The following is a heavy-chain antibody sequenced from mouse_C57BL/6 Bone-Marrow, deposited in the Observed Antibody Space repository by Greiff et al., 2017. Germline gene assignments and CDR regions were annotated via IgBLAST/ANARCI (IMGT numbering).Heavy chain of an antibody. CDR1: GYTFTDYW. V-gene: IGHV1-76*01. J-gene: IGHJ3*01. CDR2: IYPGSGNT. CDR3: FSACSFAY. D-gene: IGHD6-1*01. Sequence: VKLQQSGAELVRPGASVKLSCKASGYTFTDYWINWVKQRPGQGLEWIARIYPGSGNTNYNEKFKGKATLTAEKSSSTAYMQLSSLTSDDSDFYFCFSACSFAYWGQGTLVTVSA.